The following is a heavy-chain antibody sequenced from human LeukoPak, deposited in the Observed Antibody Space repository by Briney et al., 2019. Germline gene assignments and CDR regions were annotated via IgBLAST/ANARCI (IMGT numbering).Heavy chain of an antibody. V-gene: IGHV4-38-2*01. CDR1: GYSISSGYY. D-gene: IGHD2-15*01. J-gene: IGHJ3*02. CDR3: SRLSQDTWGAFDI. Sequence: SETLSLTCAVSGYSISSGYYWGWIRQAPGKGLEWIGSIYHSGSTYYNPSLKSRVTISVDTSKNQFSLKLSSVTAADTAVYYFSRLSQDTWGAFDIWGQGTIVTVSS. CDR2: IYHSGST.